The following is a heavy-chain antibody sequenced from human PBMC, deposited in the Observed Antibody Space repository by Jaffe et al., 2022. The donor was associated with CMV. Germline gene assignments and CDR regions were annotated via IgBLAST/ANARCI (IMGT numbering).Heavy chain of an antibody. Sequence: EVQLVESGGGLVQPGRSLRLSCVASGFTSADYAMHWVRQSPGKGLEWVSSISWDSGIIDYVDSVKGRFTISRDNAKNSLYLQMNSLRPEDTALYFCAKTTAYYYGMDVWGQGTTVTVSS. V-gene: IGHV3-9*02. D-gene: IGHD5-18*01. CDR1: GFTSADYA. CDR2: ISWDSGII. J-gene: IGHJ6*02. CDR3: AKTTAYYYGMDV.